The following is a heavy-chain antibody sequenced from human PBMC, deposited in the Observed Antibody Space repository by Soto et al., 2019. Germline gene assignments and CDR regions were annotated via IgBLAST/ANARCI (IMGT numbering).Heavy chain of an antibody. CDR3: ARDLAYSSGLRGTFDY. CDR2: INPSGGST. CDR1: GYTFTSYY. J-gene: IGHJ4*02. D-gene: IGHD6-19*01. Sequence: ASVKVSFKASGYTFTSYYMHWVRQAPGQGLEWMGIINPSGGSTSYAQKFQGRVTMTRDTSTSTVYMELSSLRSEDTAVYYCARDLAYSSGLRGTFDYWGQGTLVTVSS. V-gene: IGHV1-46*01.